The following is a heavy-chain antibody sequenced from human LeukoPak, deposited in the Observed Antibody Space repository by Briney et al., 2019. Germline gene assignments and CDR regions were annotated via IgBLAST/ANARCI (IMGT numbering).Heavy chain of an antibody. D-gene: IGHD1-26*01. CDR3: ARVLSGSYDNYFDY. V-gene: IGHV3-74*01. CDR2: INSDGSST. Sequence: PGGSLRLSCAASGFTFSSYWMHWVRQAPGKGLVWVSRINSDGSSTGYADSVKGRFTISRDNAKNTLYLQMNSLRAEDTAVYYCARVLSGSYDNYFDYWGQGTLVTVSS. J-gene: IGHJ4*02. CDR1: GFTFSSYW.